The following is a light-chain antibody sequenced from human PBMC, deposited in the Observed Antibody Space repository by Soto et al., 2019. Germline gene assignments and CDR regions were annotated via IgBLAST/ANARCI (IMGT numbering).Light chain of an antibody. CDR1: QSISSW. J-gene: IGKJ1*01. Sequence: EIQMTQTHSTLSASVGDRFTITCRASQSISSWLAWYQQKPGKAPKLLIYDASSLESGVPSRFSGSGSGTEFTLTISSLQPDDFATYYCQQYNNYWTFGQVT. V-gene: IGKV1-5*01. CDR2: DAS. CDR3: QQYNNYWT.